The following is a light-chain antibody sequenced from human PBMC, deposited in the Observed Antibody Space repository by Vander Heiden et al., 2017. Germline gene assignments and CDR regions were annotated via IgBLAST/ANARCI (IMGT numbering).Light chain of an antibody. V-gene: IGKV1-39*01. CDR3: QQSYSTPPT. Sequence: DTQMTESPSSLSASVGDRVTITCRESQSISSYLNWYQQKPGKAPKLLIYAASSLQSGVPSRFSGSGSGTDFTLTISSLQPQDFATYYCQQSYSTPPTFGQGTKLEIK. J-gene: IGKJ2*01. CDR1: QSISSY. CDR2: AAS.